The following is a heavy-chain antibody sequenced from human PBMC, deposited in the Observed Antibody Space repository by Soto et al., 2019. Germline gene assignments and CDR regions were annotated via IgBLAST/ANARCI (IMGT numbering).Heavy chain of an antibody. D-gene: IGHD6-19*01. CDR3: ARPEAVADFGACDI. CDR2: IYPGDSDT. V-gene: IGHV5-51*01. Sequence: PGESLKISCKGSVYSFTSYWIGWVRQMPGKGLEWMGIIYPGDSDTRYSPSLQGQVTISADKSISTAYLQWSSLRASDTAIYYCARPEAVADFGACDIWGKGTMVTVSS. J-gene: IGHJ3*02. CDR1: VYSFTSYW.